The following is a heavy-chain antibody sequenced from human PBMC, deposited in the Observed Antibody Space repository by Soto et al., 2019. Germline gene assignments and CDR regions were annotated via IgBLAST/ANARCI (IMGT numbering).Heavy chain of an antibody. CDR2: MTPSSGDT. V-gene: IGHV1-8*01. J-gene: IGHJ6*03. D-gene: IGHD3-10*01. Sequence: QVHLVQPGAEVKKPGALVKVSCKASGYTFTTYDINWVRRAPGQGLEWMGRMTPSSGDTDYGLLFQGRLTLTTTSSISTAYMELSGLTSGDTAVYYCARGVGRHYYYLDVWGTGTTVTVSS. CDR1: GYTFTTYD. CDR3: ARGVGRHYYYLDV.